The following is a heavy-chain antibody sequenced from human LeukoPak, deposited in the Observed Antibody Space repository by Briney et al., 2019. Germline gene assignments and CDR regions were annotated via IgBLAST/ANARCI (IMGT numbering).Heavy chain of an antibody. CDR1: GYSFTSYW. CDR2: IYPRDSDT. CDR3: ARHDNYYGSGTYYPPIDY. Sequence: GESLKISCKGSGYSFTSYWIGWVRQMPGKGLEWVGMIYPRDSDTRYSSSFQGQVTISADKSISTAYLHWSSLKASDIAMYYCARHDNYYGSGTYYPPIDYWGQGTLITVSS. D-gene: IGHD3-10*01. J-gene: IGHJ4*02. V-gene: IGHV5-51*01.